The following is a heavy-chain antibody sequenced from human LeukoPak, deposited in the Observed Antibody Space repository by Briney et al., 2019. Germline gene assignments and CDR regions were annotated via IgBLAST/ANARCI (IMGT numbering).Heavy chain of an antibody. D-gene: IGHD2-15*01. CDR3: ARVYSHSPSYGMDV. Sequence: ASVKVSCKASGYTLTSYGISWVRQAPGQGLEWMGWISAYNGSTNYAQKLQGRVTMTTDTSTSTAYMELRSLRSDDTAVYYCARVYSHSPSYGMDVWGQGTTVTVSS. CDR2: ISAYNGST. J-gene: IGHJ6*02. CDR1: GYTLTSYG. V-gene: IGHV1-18*01.